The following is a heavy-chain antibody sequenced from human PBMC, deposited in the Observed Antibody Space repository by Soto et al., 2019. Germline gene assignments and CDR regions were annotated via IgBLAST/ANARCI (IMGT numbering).Heavy chain of an antibody. J-gene: IGHJ5*02. CDR1: NFTFNTAW. Sequence: GGSLRLSCVASNFTFNTAWMTWVRQAPGKGLEWVSYISSSSSTIYYADSVKGRFTISRDNAKNSLYLQMNSLRDEDTAVYYCAREGGSLNWFDPWGQGTLVTVSS. V-gene: IGHV3-48*02. CDR2: ISSSSSTI. CDR3: AREGGSLNWFDP. D-gene: IGHD1-26*01.